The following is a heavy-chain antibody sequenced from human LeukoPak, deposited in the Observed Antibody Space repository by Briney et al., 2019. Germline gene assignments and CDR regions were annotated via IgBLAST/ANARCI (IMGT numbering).Heavy chain of an antibody. CDR1: GFTVSSNY. CDR2: IYNGGST. D-gene: IGHD3-9*01. Sequence: QPGGSLRLSCAASGFTVSSNYMSWVRQAPGKGLEWVSVIYNGGSTYYADSVKGRFTISRDNSKNTLYLQMNSLRAEDTAVYYCAAGLRYFDWLPGAGMDVWGQGTTVTVSS. V-gene: IGHV3-66*01. CDR3: AAGLRYFDWLPGAGMDV. J-gene: IGHJ6*02.